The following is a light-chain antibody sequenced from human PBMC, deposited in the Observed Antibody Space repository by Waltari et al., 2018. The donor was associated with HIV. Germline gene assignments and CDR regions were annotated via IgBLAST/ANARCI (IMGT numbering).Light chain of an antibody. CDR1: QNISRW. J-gene: IGKJ1*01. CDR2: KAS. V-gene: IGKV1-5*03. Sequence: DIQMTQSPSTLAASVGDRVTITCRASQNISRWWAWYHQKPGKAPCLLIYKASNLDKGVPSRFSGSGAGTEFTLTISSLQPDDFASYYCQQYNNYPWTFGQGTKMEIK. CDR3: QQYNNYPWT.